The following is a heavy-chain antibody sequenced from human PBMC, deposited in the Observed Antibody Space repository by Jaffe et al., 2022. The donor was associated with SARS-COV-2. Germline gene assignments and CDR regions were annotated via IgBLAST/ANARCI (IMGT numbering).Heavy chain of an antibody. CDR1: GGSFSGYY. V-gene: IGHV4-34*01. CDR2: INHSGST. J-gene: IGHJ4*02. D-gene: IGHD3-3*01. CDR3: ARGPGVFLEWPYYFDY. Sequence: QVQLQQWGAGLLKPSETLSLTCAVYGGSFSGYYWSWIRQPPGKGLEWIGEINHSGSTNYNPSLKSRVTISVDTSKNQFSLKLSSVTAADTAVYYCARGPGVFLEWPYYFDYWGQGTLVTVSS.